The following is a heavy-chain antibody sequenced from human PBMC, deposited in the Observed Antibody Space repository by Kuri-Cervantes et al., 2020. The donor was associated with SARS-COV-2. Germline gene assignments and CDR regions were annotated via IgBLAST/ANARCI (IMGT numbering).Heavy chain of an antibody. D-gene: IGHD4-23*01. J-gene: IGHJ4*02. V-gene: IGHV3-30*02. Sequence: GGSLRLSCAASGFTFSSYWMSRVRQAPGKGPEWVAFIRYDGSNKYYADSVKGRFTISRDNSKNTLYLQMNSLRAEDTAVYYCAKDSTTVVPDGNFDYWGQGTLVTVSS. CDR2: IRYDGSNK. CDR3: AKDSTTVVPDGNFDY. CDR1: GFTFSSYW.